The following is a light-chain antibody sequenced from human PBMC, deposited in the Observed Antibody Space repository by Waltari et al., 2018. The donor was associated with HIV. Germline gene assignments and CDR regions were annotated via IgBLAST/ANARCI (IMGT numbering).Light chain of an antibody. Sequence: QSVLPPPPPVSGAPGPRVTLPCPGSTSNIGPNYSVHLYQHLPGTAPKLLIFENNNRPSGVPDRCSGSKSGTSASLVITGLQADDEADYYCLSYDSRRSGSVFGPGTRVTVL. CDR2: ENN. J-gene: IGLJ1*01. CDR1: TSNIGPNYS. CDR3: LSYDSRRSGSV. V-gene: IGLV1-40*01.